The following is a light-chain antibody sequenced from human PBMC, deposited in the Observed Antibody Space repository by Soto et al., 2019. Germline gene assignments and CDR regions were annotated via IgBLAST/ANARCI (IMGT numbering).Light chain of an antibody. J-gene: IGKJ4*01. V-gene: IGKV1-33*01. CDR1: QDISNY. Sequence: DIQMTQSPSSLSASVGDRVTITCQASQDISNYLNWYQQKPGKAPKLLIYDASNLETGVPSRFSGSGSGTDFTFTISSLQPEDIATYYCQQYDNLPTTFGGWTKVEIK. CDR2: DAS. CDR3: QQYDNLPTT.